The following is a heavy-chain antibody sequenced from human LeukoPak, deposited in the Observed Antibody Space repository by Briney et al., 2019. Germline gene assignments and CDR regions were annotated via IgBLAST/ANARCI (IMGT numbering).Heavy chain of an antibody. V-gene: IGHV3-30*18. CDR1: GFTFSSYG. J-gene: IGHJ4*02. CDR2: ISYDGSNK. Sequence: QPGGSLRLSCAASGFTFSSYGMHWVRQAPGKGLEWVAVISYDGSNKYYADSVKGRFTISRDNSKNTLYLQMNSLRAEDTAVYYCAKDHRYSGSHGYFDYWGQGTLVTVSS. CDR3: AKDHRYSGSHGYFDY. D-gene: IGHD1-26*01.